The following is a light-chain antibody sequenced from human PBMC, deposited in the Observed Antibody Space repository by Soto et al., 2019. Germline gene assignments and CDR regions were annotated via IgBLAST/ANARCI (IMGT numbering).Light chain of an antibody. Sequence: EIVLTQSPGTLSLSPGERVTLSCKTSQSISNDHLASYQQKPGQAPRLLIHGTSNRATGIPDRFSGSGSGTDFTLTFSRLEPEDFAVYYCEYYGSSIIFGGGTKVEIK. CDR2: GTS. CDR1: QSISNDH. CDR3: EYYGSSII. V-gene: IGKV3-20*01. J-gene: IGKJ4*01.